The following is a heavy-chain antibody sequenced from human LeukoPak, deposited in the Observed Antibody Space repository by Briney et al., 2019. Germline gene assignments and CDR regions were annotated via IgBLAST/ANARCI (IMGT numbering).Heavy chain of an antibody. Sequence: GGALRLSCEASGFTFSSYGMNWVRQAPGKGLEWVSSISSSSSYIDYADSVKGRFTISRDNAKNSVYLQMNNLRAEDTAVYYCARALNYGGDSDYWGQGTLVTVSS. CDR1: GFTFSSYG. J-gene: IGHJ4*02. V-gene: IGHV3-21*01. CDR2: ISSSSSYI. CDR3: ARALNYGGDSDY. D-gene: IGHD4-23*01.